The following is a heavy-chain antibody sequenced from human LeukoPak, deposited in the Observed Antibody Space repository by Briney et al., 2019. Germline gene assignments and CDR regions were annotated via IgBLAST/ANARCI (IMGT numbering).Heavy chain of an antibody. V-gene: IGHV4-61*02. CDR3: AGLKRYDGRTS. CDR1: GGSISSGSYY. J-gene: IGHJ4*02. D-gene: IGHD3-16*01. CDR2: IYTSGST. Sequence: PSQTLSLTCTVSGGSISSGSYYWSWIRQPAGRGLEWIGRIYTSGSTNYNPSLKSRVTISVDTSKNQFSLKLSSVTAADTAVYYCAGLKRYDGRTSWGQGTLVTVSS.